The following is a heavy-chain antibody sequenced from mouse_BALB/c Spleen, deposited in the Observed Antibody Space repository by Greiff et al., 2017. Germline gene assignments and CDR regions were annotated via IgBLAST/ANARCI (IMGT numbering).Heavy chain of an antibody. CDR3: ARGMITTTGYAMDY. D-gene: IGHD2-4*01. Sequence: VQRVESGPGLVAPSQSLSITCTVSGFSLTGYGVNWVRQPPGKGLEWLGMIWGDGSTDYNSALKSRLSISKDNSKSQVFLKMNSLQTDDTARYYCARGMITTTGYAMDYWGQGTSVTVSS. CDR1: GFSLTGYG. J-gene: IGHJ4*01. CDR2: IWGDGST. V-gene: IGHV2-6-7*01.